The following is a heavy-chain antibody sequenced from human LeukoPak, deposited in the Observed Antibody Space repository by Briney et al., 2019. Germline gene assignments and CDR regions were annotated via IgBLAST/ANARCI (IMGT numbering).Heavy chain of an antibody. CDR1: GGTFSSYA. D-gene: IGHD1-26*01. V-gene: IGHV1-69*01. CDR3: ARESPIVGNFDY. Sequence: EASAKVSCKASGGTFSSYAISWVRQAPGQGLEWMGGIISIFGTANYAQKFQGRVTITADESTSTAYMELSSLRSEDTAVYYCARESPIVGNFDYWGQGTLVTVSS. CDR2: IISIFGTA. J-gene: IGHJ4*02.